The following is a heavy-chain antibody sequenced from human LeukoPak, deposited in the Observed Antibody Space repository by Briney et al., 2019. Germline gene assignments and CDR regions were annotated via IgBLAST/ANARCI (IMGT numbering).Heavy chain of an antibody. CDR3: VRDAAGGYYDSGGYYYDY. CDR1: GFTFSSYW. V-gene: IGHV3-74*01. J-gene: IGHJ4*02. D-gene: IGHD3-22*01. Sequence: PGGSLRLSCAASGFTFSSYWMHWVRQAPGKGLVWVSRINSDGSSTSYADSVKGRFTISRDNAKNTLYLQMNSLRAEDTAVYYCVRDAAGGYYDSGGYYYDYWGQGTLVTVSS. CDR2: INSDGSST.